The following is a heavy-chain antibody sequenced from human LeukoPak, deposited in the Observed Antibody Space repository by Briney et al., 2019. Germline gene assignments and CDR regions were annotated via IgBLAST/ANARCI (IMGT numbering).Heavy chain of an antibody. V-gene: IGHV5-51*01. D-gene: IGHD3-22*01. CDR2: IYLGDSDT. Sequence: GESLKISCKGSGYSFTNYWIGWVRQMPGKGLEWMGIIYLGDSDTRYSLSFQGQVTISVDKSISTAYLQWSSLKASDTAIYYCVRASSSLIVVIHYSLDYWGQGTLVTVSS. CDR3: VRASSSLIVVIHYSLDY. J-gene: IGHJ4*02. CDR1: GYSFTNYW.